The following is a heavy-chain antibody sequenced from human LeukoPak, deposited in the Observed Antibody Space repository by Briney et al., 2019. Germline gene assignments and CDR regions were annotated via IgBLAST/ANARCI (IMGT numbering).Heavy chain of an antibody. CDR3: ARDSDQYYDFWSGYFDY. CDR1: GFTVSSNY. V-gene: IGHV3-53*01. Sequence: PGGSLRLSCAASGFTVSSNYMSWVRQAPGKGLEWVSVIYSGGSTYYADSVKGRFTISRDNSKNTLYLQMNSLRAEDTAVYYCARDSDQYYDFWSGYFDYWGQGTLVTVSS. J-gene: IGHJ4*02. CDR2: IYSGGST. D-gene: IGHD3-3*01.